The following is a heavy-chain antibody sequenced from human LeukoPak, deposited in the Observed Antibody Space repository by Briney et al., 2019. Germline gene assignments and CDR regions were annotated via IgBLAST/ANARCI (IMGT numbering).Heavy chain of an antibody. V-gene: IGHV5-51*01. CDR1: GYSFTSYC. J-gene: IGHJ4*02. CDR3: ARLVPAALQY. D-gene: IGHD2-2*02. Sequence: ESLKISCKGAGYSFTSYCIGWVRQMPGKGLAWMGIIYPGDSDTSYSPSFQGQVTISADKSISTAYLQRSSLTASDTAMYYCARLVPAALQYWGQGTLVTVSS. CDR2: IYPGDSDT.